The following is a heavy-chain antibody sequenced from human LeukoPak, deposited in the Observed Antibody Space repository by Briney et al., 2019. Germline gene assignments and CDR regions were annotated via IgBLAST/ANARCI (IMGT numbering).Heavy chain of an antibody. CDR1: GGSISSYY. D-gene: IGHD6-19*01. J-gene: IGHJ4*02. CDR2: IYTSGST. CDR3: ARPRSSGWDFDY. V-gene: IGHV4-4*09. Sequence: PSETLSLTCTVSGGSISSYYWSWLRQPPGKGLEWIGYIYTSGSTNYNPSLKSRVTISVDTSKNQFSLKLSSVTAADTAVYYCARPRSSGWDFDYWGQGTLVTVSS.